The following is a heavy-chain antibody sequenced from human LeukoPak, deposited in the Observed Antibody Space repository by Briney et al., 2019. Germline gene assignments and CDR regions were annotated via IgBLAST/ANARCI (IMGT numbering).Heavy chain of an antibody. CDR3: ARVGGMGAAGTHFDY. J-gene: IGHJ4*02. Sequence: ASVKVSCKASGYTFTSYGISWVRQAPGQGLEWMGWISAYNGNTNYAQKLQGRVTTTTDTSTSTAYMELRSLRSDDTAVYYCARVGGMGAAGTHFDYWGQGTLVTVSS. D-gene: IGHD6-13*01. V-gene: IGHV1-18*01. CDR2: ISAYNGNT. CDR1: GYTFTSYG.